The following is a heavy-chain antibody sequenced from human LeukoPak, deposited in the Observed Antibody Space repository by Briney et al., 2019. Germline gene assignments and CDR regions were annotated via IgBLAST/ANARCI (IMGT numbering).Heavy chain of an antibody. CDR2: ISGGGDIT. J-gene: IGHJ4*02. Sequence: GGSLRLSCAASGFNFANHAMSWVRQTPGKGLEWVSAISGGGDITYYADSVTGRFTISRDNSKDTLFLQMHSLRPGDTAVYYCVREDTPATANYWAQGTLVTISS. D-gene: IGHD2-21*02. V-gene: IGHV3-23*01. CDR1: GFNFANHA. CDR3: VREDTPATANY.